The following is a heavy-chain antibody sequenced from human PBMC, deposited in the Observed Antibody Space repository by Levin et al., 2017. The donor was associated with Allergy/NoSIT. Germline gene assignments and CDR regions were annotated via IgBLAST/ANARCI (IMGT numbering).Heavy chain of an antibody. CDR3: AGDFNWVDY. CDR1: GFIFSQYT. Sequence: MPGGSLRLSCAASGFIFSQYTMLWVRQAPGKGLQFVASISPNSDHLHYGDSVKGRFTVYRDNGKNSLTLEMNSLRADDTAIYYCAGDFNWVDYWGQGTLVTVSS. V-gene: IGHV3-21*01. CDR2: ISPNSDHL. J-gene: IGHJ4*02. D-gene: IGHD7-27*01.